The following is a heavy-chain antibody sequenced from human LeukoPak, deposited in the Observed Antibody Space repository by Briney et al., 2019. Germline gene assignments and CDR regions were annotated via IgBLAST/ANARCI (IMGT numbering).Heavy chain of an antibody. CDR1: GYTFTDYY. D-gene: IGHD2-15*01. V-gene: IGHV1-2*02. CDR2: INPNSGGT. Sequence: ASVKVSCKASGYTFTDYYLHWVRQAPGQGLEWMDWINPNSGGTGNAQKFQGRVTMTRDTSVSTAYMELSSLTSDDTAVYYCARGGALSGGSYFFDYWGQGTLVTVSS. CDR3: ARGGALSGGSYFFDY. J-gene: IGHJ4*02.